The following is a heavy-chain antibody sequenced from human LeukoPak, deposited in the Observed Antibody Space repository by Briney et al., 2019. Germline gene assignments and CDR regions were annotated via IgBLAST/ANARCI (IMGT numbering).Heavy chain of an antibody. Sequence: GGSLRLSCAASGFTFSDYHMTWIRQAPGKRLEYVSFIYTAGGRIDYADSVKGRFTISRDNAGGSLFLQMNSLRAEDTAVYYCARDLRNQGIRGMDVWGQGTTVTVSS. D-gene: IGHD3-3*02. J-gene: IGHJ6*02. CDR3: ARDLRNQGIRGMDV. CDR1: GFTFSDYH. V-gene: IGHV3-11*01. CDR2: IYTAGGRI.